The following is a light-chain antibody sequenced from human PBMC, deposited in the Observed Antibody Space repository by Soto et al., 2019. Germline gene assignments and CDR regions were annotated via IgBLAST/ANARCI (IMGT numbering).Light chain of an antibody. CDR3: QHYSSSPSYT. CDR2: GAS. J-gene: IGKJ2*01. CDR1: QSVSSRY. Sequence: EIVLTQSPGTLSLSPGERATLSCRASQSVSSRYLAWYQQKPGQAPRLLIYGASSRATGIPDRFSGSGSGTDFTLTISRLEPEDFAVYYCQHYSSSPSYTFGQGTKLEIK. V-gene: IGKV3-20*01.